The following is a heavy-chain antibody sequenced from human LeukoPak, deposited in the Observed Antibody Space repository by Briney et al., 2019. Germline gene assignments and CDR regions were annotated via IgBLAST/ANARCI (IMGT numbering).Heavy chain of an antibody. CDR3: ARGGSSFRLYYFDY. Sequence: ASVKVSCKASGYTFTGYYMHWVRQAPGQGREWMGWINPNSGGTNYAQKFQGRVTMTRDTSISTAYMELSRLRSDDTAVYYCARGGSSFRLYYFDYWGQGTLVTVSS. J-gene: IGHJ4*02. CDR2: INPNSGGT. V-gene: IGHV1-2*02. CDR1: GYTFTGYY. D-gene: IGHD6-6*01.